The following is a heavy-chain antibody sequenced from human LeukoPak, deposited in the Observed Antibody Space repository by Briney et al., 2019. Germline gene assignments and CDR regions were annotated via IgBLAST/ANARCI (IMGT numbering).Heavy chain of an antibody. Sequence: ASVKVSCKASGYTFTSYGISWVRQAPGQGLEWMGWISAYNGNTNYAQKLQGRVTMTTDTSTSTAYMELRSLRSDDTAVYYCARGTSSSSWYKGLLEDYWGQGTLVTVSS. V-gene: IGHV1-18*01. D-gene: IGHD6-13*01. CDR1: GYTFTSYG. CDR3: ARGTSSSSWYKGLLEDY. CDR2: ISAYNGNT. J-gene: IGHJ4*02.